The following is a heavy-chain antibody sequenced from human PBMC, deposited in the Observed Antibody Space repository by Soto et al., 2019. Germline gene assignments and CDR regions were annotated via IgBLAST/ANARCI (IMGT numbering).Heavy chain of an antibody. Sequence: QVQLVESGGGVVQPGRSLRLSCAASRFTFSTYSMHWVRQAPGKGLEWVAMISYDGSNKYYADSVKGRFTISRDNSKNTLYLHMNSLRAEATAVYHCERAIWFGELLEPPDYWGQGTLVTVSS. D-gene: IGHD3-10*01. CDR1: RFTFSTYS. CDR2: ISYDGSNK. J-gene: IGHJ4*02. V-gene: IGHV3-30-3*01. CDR3: ERAIWFGELLEPPDY.